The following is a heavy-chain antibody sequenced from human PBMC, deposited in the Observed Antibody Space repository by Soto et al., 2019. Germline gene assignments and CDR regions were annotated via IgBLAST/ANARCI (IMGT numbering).Heavy chain of an antibody. D-gene: IGHD2-2*01. Sequence: GGSLRLSCAASGFTFNTYDMHWVRQAPGKGLEWVAVISYDGSNKYYADSVKGRLTISRDNSKNTLYLQMNSLRAEDTAVYYCAKGQHCSSTSCYFYYYGMDVWGQGTKVTVS. CDR3: AKGQHCSSTSCYFYYYGMDV. CDR2: ISYDGSNK. V-gene: IGHV3-30*18. CDR1: GFTFNTYD. J-gene: IGHJ6*02.